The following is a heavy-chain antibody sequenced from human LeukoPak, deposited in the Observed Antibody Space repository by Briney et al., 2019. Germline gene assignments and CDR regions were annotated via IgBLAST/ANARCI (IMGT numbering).Heavy chain of an antibody. V-gene: IGHV1-2*02. CDR3: ARSWRHCSGDSCYPIGY. CDR2: INPNSGGT. CDR1: GYTFTGYY. Sequence: ASVKVSCKASGYTFTGYYMHWVRQAPGQGLEWMGWINPNSGGTNYAQKFQGRVTMTRDTSISTAYMELSRLRSDDTAVYYCARSWRHCSGDSCYPIGYWGQGTQVTVSS. J-gene: IGHJ4*02. D-gene: IGHD2-15*01.